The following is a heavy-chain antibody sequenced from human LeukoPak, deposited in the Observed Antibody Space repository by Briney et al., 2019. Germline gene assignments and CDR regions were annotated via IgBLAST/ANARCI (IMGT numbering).Heavy chain of an antibody. D-gene: IGHD3-22*01. CDR3: ATSAYYDSSGYNFDY. V-gene: IGHV1-24*01. CDR1: GYTLTELS. CDR2: FDPEDGET. J-gene: IGHJ4*02. Sequence: ASVKVSCKVSGYTLTELSMHWVRQAPGKGREWMGGFDPEDGETIYAQKFQGRVTMTEATSTDTAYMELSSLRSEDTAVYYCATSAYYDSSGYNFDYWGQGTLVTVSS.